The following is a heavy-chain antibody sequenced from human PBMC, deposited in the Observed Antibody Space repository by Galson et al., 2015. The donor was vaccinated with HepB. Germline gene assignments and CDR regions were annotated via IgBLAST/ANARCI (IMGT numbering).Heavy chain of an antibody. CDR3: ARVGRGFDFGLDA. D-gene: IGHD3-22*01. J-gene: IGHJ5*01. V-gene: IGHV3-30-3*01. CDR1: GFNFSTYA. CDR2: ISHLGNNK. Sequence: SLRLSCAASGFNFSTYAMHWVRQAPGKGLDWVAVISHLGNNKYHADSVEGRFTISRDNPQNILYLQMSSLRSEDTAVYYCARVGRGFDFGLDAWGHGTLVTVSS.